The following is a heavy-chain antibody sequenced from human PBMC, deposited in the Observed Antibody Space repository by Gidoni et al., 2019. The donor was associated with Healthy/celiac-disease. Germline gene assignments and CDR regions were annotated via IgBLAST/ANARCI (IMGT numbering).Heavy chain of an antibody. D-gene: IGHD3-16*01. V-gene: IGHV1-2*06. CDR2: INPNSGGT. J-gene: IGHJ6*02. CDR1: GYTFTGYY. Sequence: QVQLVQSGAAAKKPGASLTVSCKASGYTFTGYYMHWVRQAPGQGLEWMGRINPNSGGTNYAQKFQGRVTMTRDTSISTAYMELSRLRSDDTAVYYCARDLGDLPYYYGMDVWGQGTTVTVSS. CDR3: ARDLGDLPYYYGMDV.